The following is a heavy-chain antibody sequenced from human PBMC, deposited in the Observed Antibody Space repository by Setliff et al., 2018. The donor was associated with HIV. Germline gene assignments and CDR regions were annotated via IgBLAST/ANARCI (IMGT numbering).Heavy chain of an antibody. CDR2: INYSGST. CDR1: GDSISTYY. D-gene: IGHD2-2*01. J-gene: IGHJ4*02. CDR3: ARSPVRYCSSTTCSMFFDY. V-gene: IGHV4-59*01. Sequence: PSETLSLTSTISGDSISTYYWNWIRQPPGKGLEWIGYINYSGSTNYNPSLKSRVTISLDTSKNQFSLNLRSVTAADTAVYYCARSPVRYCSSTTCSMFFDYWGQGTLVTVSS.